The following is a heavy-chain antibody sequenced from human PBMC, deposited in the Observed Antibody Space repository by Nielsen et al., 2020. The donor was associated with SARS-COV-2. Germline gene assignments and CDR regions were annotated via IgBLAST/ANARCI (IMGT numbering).Heavy chain of an antibody. J-gene: IGHJ6*02. D-gene: IGHD2-15*01. CDR1: GYTFTGYY. V-gene: IGHV1-69*04. CDR2: IIPILGIA. CDR3: ARGRYCSGGSCYSGYYYYYGMDV. Sequence: SVKVSCKASGYTFTGYYMHWARQAPGQGLEWMGRIIPILGIANYAQKFQGRVTITADKSTSTAYMELSSLRSEDTAVYYCARGRYCSGGSCYSGYYYYYGMDVWGQGTTVTVSS.